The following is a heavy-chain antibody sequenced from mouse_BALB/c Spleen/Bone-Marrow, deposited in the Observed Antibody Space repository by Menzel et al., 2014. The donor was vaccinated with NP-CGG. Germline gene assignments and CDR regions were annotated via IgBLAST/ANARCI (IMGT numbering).Heavy chain of an antibody. V-gene: IGHV2-6-7*01. CDR1: GFSLTGYG. Sequence: VQLKESGPGLVAPSQSLSITCTVSGFSLTGYGVNWVRQPPGKGLEWLGMIWGGGSTDYNSALKSRLSISKDNSKSQVFLKMNSLQTDDTARYYCAREPTVVAGAWFAYWGQGTLVTVSA. D-gene: IGHD1-1*01. CDR2: IWGGGST. CDR3: AREPTVVAGAWFAY. J-gene: IGHJ3*01.